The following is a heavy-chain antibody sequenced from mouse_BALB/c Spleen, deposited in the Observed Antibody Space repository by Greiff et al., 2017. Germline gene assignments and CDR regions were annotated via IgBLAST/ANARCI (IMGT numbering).Heavy chain of an antibody. CDR1: GFTFSDYY. CDR3: ARDGYLDY. CDR2: ISDGGSYT. J-gene: IGHJ2*01. V-gene: IGHV5-4*02. Sequence: EVQLVESGGGLVKPGGSLKLSCAASGFTFSDYYMYWVRQTPEKRLEWVATISDGGSYTYYPDSVKGRFTISRDNAKNNLYLQMSSLKSEDTAMYYCARDGYLDYWGQGTTLTVSS.